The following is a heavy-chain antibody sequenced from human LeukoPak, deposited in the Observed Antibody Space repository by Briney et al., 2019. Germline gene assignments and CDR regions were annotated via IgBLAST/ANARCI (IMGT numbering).Heavy chain of an antibody. D-gene: IGHD6-13*01. Sequence: PGGSLRLSCAASGFTVSSNYMSWVRQAPGKGLEWVSVIYSGGSTYYADSVKGRFTISRDNSKNTLYLQMNSLRAEDTAVYYCARDRMAAAGTGAYYYYGMDVWGQGTTVTVSS. CDR1: GFTVSSNY. V-gene: IGHV3-66*01. J-gene: IGHJ6*02. CDR2: IYSGGST. CDR3: ARDRMAAAGTGAYYYYGMDV.